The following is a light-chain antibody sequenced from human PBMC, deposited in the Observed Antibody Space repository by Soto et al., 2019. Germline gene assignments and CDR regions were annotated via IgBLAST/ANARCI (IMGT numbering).Light chain of an antibody. CDR2: GAS. J-gene: IGKJ1*01. CDR1: QSVRTN. CDR3: QQRSNWPRT. Sequence: EVVLTQSPATLSVSAGGTVTLSCRASQSVRTNVAWYQQIPGQAPRLLVYGASTRATGVPARFTGSGSGTDFTLTISSLEPEDFAVYYCQQRSNWPRTFGQGTKV. V-gene: IGKV3-11*01.